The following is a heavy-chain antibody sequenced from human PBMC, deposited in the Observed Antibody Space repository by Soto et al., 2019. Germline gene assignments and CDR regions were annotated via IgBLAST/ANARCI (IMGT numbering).Heavy chain of an antibody. V-gene: IGHV3-11*01. CDR2: ISSSGSTI. Sequence: NPGGSLRLSCAASGFTFSNYYMSWIRQAPGKGLEWVSYISSSGSTIYYADSVKGRFTISRDNAKNSLYLQMNSLRAEDTAVYYCARSGLLRYFDWLSSEHAFDIWGQGTMVTVSS. J-gene: IGHJ3*02. CDR1: GFTFSNYY. CDR3: ARSGLLRYFDWLSSEHAFDI. D-gene: IGHD3-9*01.